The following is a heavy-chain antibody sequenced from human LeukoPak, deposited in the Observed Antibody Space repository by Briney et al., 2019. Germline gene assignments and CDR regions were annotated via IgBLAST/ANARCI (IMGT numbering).Heavy chain of an antibody. CDR3: ARNEVVVPAATPRYYYYYCMDV. Sequence: SVKVSCKASGGTFSSYAFSWVRQAPGKGIEWMGGIIPIFCTANYAQKFQGRVTITADESTSTAYMELSSLRSEDTAVYYCARNEVVVPAATPRYYYYYCMDVWGQGTTVTVSS. V-gene: IGHV1-69*13. CDR2: IIPIFCTA. CDR1: GGTFSSYA. D-gene: IGHD2-2*02. J-gene: IGHJ6*02.